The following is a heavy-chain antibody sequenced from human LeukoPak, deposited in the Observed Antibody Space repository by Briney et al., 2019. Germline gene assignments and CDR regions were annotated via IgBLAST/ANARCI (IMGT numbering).Heavy chain of an antibody. CDR3: ARYPPPLYSSGWYYFDY. Sequence: SGGSLRLSCAASGFTFSSYWMSWVRQAPGKGLEWVANIKQDGSEKYYVDSVKGRFTISRDNAKNSLYLQMNSLRAEDTAVYYCARYPPPLYSSGWYYFDYWGQGTLVTVSS. J-gene: IGHJ4*02. V-gene: IGHV3-7*01. CDR2: IKQDGSEK. CDR1: GFTFSSYW. D-gene: IGHD6-19*01.